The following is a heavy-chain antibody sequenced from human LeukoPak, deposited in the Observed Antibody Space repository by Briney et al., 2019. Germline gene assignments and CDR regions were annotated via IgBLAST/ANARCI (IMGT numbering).Heavy chain of an antibody. CDR3: AGQHGGQYSSSWYDY. D-gene: IGHD6-13*01. J-gene: IGHJ4*02. CDR1: GGSISSDTYH. Sequence: PSETLSLTCTVSGGSISSDTYHWGWIRQPPGKRLEWIGTVYYVGSTYYNPSLRSRVTISVDTSKNQFSLKLTSVTAADTVVYYCAGQHGGQYSSSWYDYWGQGTLVTVSS. V-gene: IGHV4-39*01. CDR2: VYYVGST.